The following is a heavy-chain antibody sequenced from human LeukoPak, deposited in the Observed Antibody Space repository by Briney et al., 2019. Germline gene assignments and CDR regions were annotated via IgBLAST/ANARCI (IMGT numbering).Heavy chain of an antibody. CDR1: GGSFNNYY. Sequence: PSETLSLTCAVYGGSFNNYYWSWIRQPPGKGLEWICEVNHSGSATYNPSLKSRVAISFDTSKNQISLKLTSVTAADTAVYYCARGLTRGYSFGPPGFWGQGTLVAVSS. CDR2: VNHSGSA. J-gene: IGHJ4*02. CDR3: ARGLTRGYSFGPPGF. D-gene: IGHD5-18*01. V-gene: IGHV4-34*01.